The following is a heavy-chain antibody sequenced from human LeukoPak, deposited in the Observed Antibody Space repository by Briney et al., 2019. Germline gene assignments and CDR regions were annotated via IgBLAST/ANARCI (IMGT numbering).Heavy chain of an antibody. Sequence: GGSLRLSCAASGFTFSSYAMSWVRQAPGKGLEWVSVIGGSGGSTYYADSVKGRFTISRDNSKNTLYLQMNSLRAEDTAVYYCAKASKGYYYDSSGYFIFDYWGQGTLVTVSS. CDR2: IGGSGGST. D-gene: IGHD3-22*01. V-gene: IGHV3-23*01. CDR1: GFTFSSYA. J-gene: IGHJ4*02. CDR3: AKASKGYYYDSSGYFIFDY.